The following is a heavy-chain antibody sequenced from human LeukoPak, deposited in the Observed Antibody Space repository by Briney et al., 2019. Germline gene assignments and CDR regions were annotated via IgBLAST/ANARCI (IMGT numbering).Heavy chain of an antibody. D-gene: IGHD5-18*01. J-gene: IGHJ5*02. V-gene: IGHV3-30*03. CDR3: ARRGYSYGSDNWFDP. CDR1: GFTFRSYG. Sequence: AGGSLRLSCAASGFTFRSYGMHWVRQAPGNGLEWVAVISNDGSNKYYADSVKGRFTISRDNSKNTLYLQMNSLRAEDTAVYYCARRGYSYGSDNWFDPWGQGTLVTVSS. CDR2: ISNDGSNK.